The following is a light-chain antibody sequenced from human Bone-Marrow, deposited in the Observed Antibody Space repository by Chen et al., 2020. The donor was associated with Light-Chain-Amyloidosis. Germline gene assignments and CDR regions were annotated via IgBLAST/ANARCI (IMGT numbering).Light chain of an antibody. CDR3: QEYNDWPGT. J-gene: IGKJ1*01. V-gene: IGKV3-15*01. Sequence: EIVVAQSPATLSVSPGERATLSCRAGQAIGTNLAWYQQKPGQAPRLLIYAASTRVTGIPARFSSSGSETEFTLIIASLQSEDFAVYYCQEYNDWPGTFGQGTKVEIK. CDR1: QAIGTN. CDR2: AAS.